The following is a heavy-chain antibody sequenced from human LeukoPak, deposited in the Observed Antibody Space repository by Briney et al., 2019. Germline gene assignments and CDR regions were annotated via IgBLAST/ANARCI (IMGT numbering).Heavy chain of an antibody. CDR3: ARIAGSVAFDI. CDR2: IIPIFGTS. Sequence: ASVKVSCKASGGTFSSYGFSWVRQAPGQGLEWMRRIIPIFGTSNSAQKFQGRVTITTDESTSTAYMELSSLRSEDTAVYYCARIAGSVAFDIWGQGTMVTVSS. V-gene: IGHV1-69*05. J-gene: IGHJ3*02. CDR1: GGTFSSYG. D-gene: IGHD6-6*01.